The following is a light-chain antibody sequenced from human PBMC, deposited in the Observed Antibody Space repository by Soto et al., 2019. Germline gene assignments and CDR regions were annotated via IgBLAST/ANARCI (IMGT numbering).Light chain of an antibody. CDR3: QQSSRPPLT. CDR2: AAS. V-gene: IGKV1-39*01. Sequence: DIQMTQSPSSLSASVGDRVTITCRASQSIRNYLNWYQQKPGKAPKVLIYAASSLQSGVPSRFSGSGSGTEFTLTISRLQPEDFATYYCQQSSRPPLTFGPGTKVAVK. CDR1: QSIRNY. J-gene: IGKJ3*01.